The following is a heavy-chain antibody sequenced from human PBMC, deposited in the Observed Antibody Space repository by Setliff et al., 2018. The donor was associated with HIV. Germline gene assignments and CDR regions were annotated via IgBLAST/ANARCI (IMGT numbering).Heavy chain of an antibody. V-gene: IGHV4-59*11. CDR3: ARDPGYTSGSTFHFDY. D-gene: IGHD5-18*01. J-gene: IGHJ4*02. Sequence: PSETLSLTCTVSGGSISRHYWSWIRQPPGKGLEWIGYIFYSGSTNYNPSLKSRVTMSVDTSKNHFSLSLSSVTAADTAVYFCARDPGYTSGSTFHFDYWGQGTLVTVSS. CDR1: GGSISRHY. CDR2: IFYSGST.